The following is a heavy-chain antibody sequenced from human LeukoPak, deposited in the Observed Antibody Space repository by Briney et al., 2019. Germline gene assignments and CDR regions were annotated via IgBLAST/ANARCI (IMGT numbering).Heavy chain of an antibody. D-gene: IGHD3-3*01. V-gene: IGHV6-1*01. CDR2: TYYRSKWFS. CDR3: ARAPVLRFLEWLSWFDP. CDR1: GDSVSSNTAT. Sequence: SQTVSLTCAISGDSVSSNTATWNWIRQSPSRGLEWLGRTYYRSKWFSDYALSVKSRIMINPDTSKNQFSLKLSSVSAADTAVYYCARAPVLRFLEWLSWFDPWGQGTLVTVSS. J-gene: IGHJ5*02.